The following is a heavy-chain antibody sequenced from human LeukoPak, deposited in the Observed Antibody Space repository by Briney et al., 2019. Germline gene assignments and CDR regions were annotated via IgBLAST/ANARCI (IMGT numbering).Heavy chain of an antibody. D-gene: IGHD3-10*01. Sequence: SCKASGGTFSSYAMHWVRQAPGKGLEWVAVISYDGSNKYYADSVKGRFTISRDNSKNTLYLQMNSLRAEDTAVYYCVLWFGEFRLGAGNDYWGQGTLVTVSS. CDR3: VLWFGEFRLGAGNDY. CDR1: GGTFSSYA. V-gene: IGHV3-30-3*01. J-gene: IGHJ4*02. CDR2: ISYDGSNK.